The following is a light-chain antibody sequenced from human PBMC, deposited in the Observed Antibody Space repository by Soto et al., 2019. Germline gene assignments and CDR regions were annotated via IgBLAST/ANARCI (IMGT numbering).Light chain of an antibody. Sequence: VLTQSPVTLSLSPVEGATLSCRASQSISSSYLSWYQQKPGQAPRLVIYGASTRATGIPARFSGSGRGSGTDFTLTISSLHPEDFAVYYCLQDYHLPITFGQGTRLEIK. CDR2: GAS. J-gene: IGKJ5*01. CDR3: LQDYHLPIT. V-gene: IGKV3D-7*01. CDR1: QSISSSY.